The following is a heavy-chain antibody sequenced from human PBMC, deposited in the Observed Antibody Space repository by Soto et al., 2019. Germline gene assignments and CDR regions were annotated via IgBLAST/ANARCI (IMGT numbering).Heavy chain of an antibody. D-gene: IGHD2-2*01. J-gene: IGHJ6*02. CDR2: IIPIFGTA. CDR1: GGTFSSYA. Sequence: QVQLVQSGAEVKKPGSSVKVSCKASGGTFSSYAISWVRQAPGQGLEWMGGIIPIFGTANYAQKFQGRVTFTADESTRTAYMELSSLISEETAVYYCARVVVVPAAPPDHYYHYYGMDVWGQGTTFTVSS. V-gene: IGHV1-69*01. CDR3: ARVVVVPAAPPDHYYHYYGMDV.